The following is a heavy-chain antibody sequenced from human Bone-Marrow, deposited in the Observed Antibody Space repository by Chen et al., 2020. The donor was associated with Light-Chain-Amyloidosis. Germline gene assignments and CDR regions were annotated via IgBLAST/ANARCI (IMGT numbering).Heavy chain of an antibody. Sequence: QVQLQESGPGLVKPSETLSLTCTVSGYSISSGYYWGWIRQPPGKGLEWIGSIYHSGSTYYNPSRKSRVTISVDTSKNQFSLKLSSVTAADTAVYYCARVDFSAYYADYWGQGTLVTVSS. CDR1: GYSISSGYY. CDR3: ARVDFSAYYADY. D-gene: IGHD3-10*01. V-gene: IGHV4-38-2*02. CDR2: IYHSGST. J-gene: IGHJ4*02.